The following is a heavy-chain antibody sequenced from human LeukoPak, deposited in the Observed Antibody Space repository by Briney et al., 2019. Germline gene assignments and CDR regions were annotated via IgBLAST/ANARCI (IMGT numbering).Heavy chain of an antibody. CDR3: ARAVGGDGSGSL. V-gene: IGHV4-59*01. CDR2: IHYSGST. CDR1: GCSITSYY. Sequence: SETLSLTCTVSGCSITSYYWSWIRQPPGKGLEWIGYIHYSGSTNYNPSRKSRVTMSVDMSTRQISLKLSSATAADTAVYYCARAVGGDGSGSLWGPGTLVTVSS. D-gene: IGHD3-10*01. J-gene: IGHJ4*02.